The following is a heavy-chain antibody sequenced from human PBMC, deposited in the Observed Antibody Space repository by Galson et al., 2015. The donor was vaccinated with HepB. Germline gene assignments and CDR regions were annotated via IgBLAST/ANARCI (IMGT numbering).Heavy chain of an antibody. CDR1: GFTFSSYA. CDR3: AKEGLNCSGGSCYRWYFDL. J-gene: IGHJ2*01. V-gene: IGHV3-23*01. CDR2: ISGSGGST. D-gene: IGHD2-15*01. Sequence: SLRLSCAASGFTFSSYAMSWVRQAPGKGLEWVSAISGSGGSTYYADSVKGRFTISRDSSKNTLYLQMNSLRAEDTAVYYCAKEGLNCSGGSCYRWYFDLWGRGTLVTVSS.